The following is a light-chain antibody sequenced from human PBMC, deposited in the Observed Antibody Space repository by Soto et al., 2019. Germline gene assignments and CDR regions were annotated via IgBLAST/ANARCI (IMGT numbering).Light chain of an antibody. CDR2: DAS. CDR3: HQRAGWPPT. V-gene: IGKV3-11*01. CDR1: RSVNNF. J-gene: IGKJ4*01. Sequence: IVLTQSPVTLSLSPWERATLSCRATRSVNNFVAWYQQKPGQAPSLLISDASNRATGIPDRFSGSGSGTDFSLTINSLEPEDFAVYFCHQRAGWPPTFGGGTKVDIK.